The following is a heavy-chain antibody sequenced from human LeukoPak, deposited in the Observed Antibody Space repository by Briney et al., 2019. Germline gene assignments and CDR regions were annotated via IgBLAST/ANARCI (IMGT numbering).Heavy chain of an antibody. V-gene: IGHV1-18*01. Sequence: ASVPVSFLSTVYIFTSYGIRWVRPAPGQGLEWMGWICVYNGNTNYPQRLQGRVTMTTDTSTTTAYMELRSLRSDDTAVYYCARDINGYYYDSHGYYPTDLWGQGTLVTVSS. J-gene: IGHJ5*02. CDR1: VYIFTSYG. D-gene: IGHD3-22*01. CDR3: ARDINGYYYDSHGYYPTDL. CDR2: ICVYNGNT.